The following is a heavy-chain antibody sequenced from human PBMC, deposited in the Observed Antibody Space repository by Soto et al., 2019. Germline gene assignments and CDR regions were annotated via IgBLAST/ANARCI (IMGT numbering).Heavy chain of an antibody. D-gene: IGHD2-15*01. CDR1: GGSFSGYY. J-gene: IGHJ1*01. Sequence: QVQLQQWGAGLLKPSETLSLTCAVYGGSFSGYYWSWIRQPPGKGLEWIGEINHSGSTNYNPSLKSRVTISVDTSKNQFSLKLSSVTAADTAVYYCARGCSGGSCPTKYFQHWGQGTLVTVSS. V-gene: IGHV4-34*01. CDR3: ARGCSGGSCPTKYFQH. CDR2: INHSGST.